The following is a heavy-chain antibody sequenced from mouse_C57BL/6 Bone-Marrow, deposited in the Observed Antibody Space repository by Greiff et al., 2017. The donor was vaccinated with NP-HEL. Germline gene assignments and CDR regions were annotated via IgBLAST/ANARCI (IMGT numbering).Heavy chain of an antibody. V-gene: IGHV1-82*01. CDR1: GYAFSSSW. D-gene: IGHD1-1*01. Sequence: VQLQESGPELVKPGASVKISCKASGYAFSSSWLNWVKQRPGKGLEWIGRIYPGDGDTNYNGKFKGKATLTADKSSSTAYMQLSSLTSEDSAVYFCARIYYGSSYADYWGQGTTLTVSS. CDR3: ARIYYGSSYADY. CDR2: IYPGDGDT. J-gene: IGHJ2*01.